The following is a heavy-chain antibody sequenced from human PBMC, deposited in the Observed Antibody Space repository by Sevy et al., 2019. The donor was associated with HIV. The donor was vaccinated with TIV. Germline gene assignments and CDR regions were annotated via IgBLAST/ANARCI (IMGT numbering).Heavy chain of an antibody. Sequence: GGSLRLSCAASGFTFSSYSMNWVRQAPGKGLEWVSSISSSSSHIYYADSVKGRFTISRDNSKNTLYLQMNSLRAEDTALYYCAKDIDSSGYYYFDYWGQGTLVTVSS. D-gene: IGHD6-19*01. J-gene: IGHJ4*02. V-gene: IGHV3-21*04. CDR2: ISSSSSHI. CDR3: AKDIDSSGYYYFDY. CDR1: GFTFSSYS.